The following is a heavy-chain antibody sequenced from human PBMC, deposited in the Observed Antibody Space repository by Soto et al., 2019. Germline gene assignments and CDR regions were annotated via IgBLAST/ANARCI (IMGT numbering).Heavy chain of an antibody. CDR2: IYYSGST. CDR1: CGSISSYY. D-gene: IGHD3-10*01. J-gene: IGHJ3*02. Sequence: SETLSLTCTVSCGSISSYYWSWIRQPPGKGLEWIGYIYYSGSTNYNPSLKSRVTISVDTSKNQFSLKLSSVTAADTAVYYCALWYGYGSGESIDAFDIWGQGTMVTVSS. V-gene: IGHV4-59*01. CDR3: ALWYGYGSGESIDAFDI.